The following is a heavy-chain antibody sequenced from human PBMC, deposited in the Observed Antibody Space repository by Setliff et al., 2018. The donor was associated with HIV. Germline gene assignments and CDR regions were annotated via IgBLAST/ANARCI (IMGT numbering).Heavy chain of an antibody. CDR2: IYHSGST. J-gene: IGHJ4*02. CDR1: GYSISSGYY. CDR3: ARDPYYDILTGFDY. V-gene: IGHV4-38-2*02. D-gene: IGHD3-9*01. Sequence: LSLTCAVSGYSISSGYYWGWIRQPPGKGLEWIGSIYHSGSTYYNPSLKSRVTISVDTSKNQFSLKLSSVTAADTAVYYCARDPYYDILTGFDYWGQGTLVTVS.